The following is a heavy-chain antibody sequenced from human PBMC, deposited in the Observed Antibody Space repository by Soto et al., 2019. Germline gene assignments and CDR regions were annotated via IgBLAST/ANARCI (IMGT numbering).Heavy chain of an antibody. CDR3: ATDLGAGKGYYYYGMDL. Sequence: ASVKVSCKVSGYTLTELSMHWVRQAPGKGLEWMGGFDPEDGETIYAQKFQGRVTMTEDTSTDTAYMELSSLRSEDTAVYYCATDLGAGKGYYYYGMDLWGQGTTVTVSS. J-gene: IGHJ6*02. CDR1: GYTLTELS. CDR2: FDPEDGET. V-gene: IGHV1-24*01.